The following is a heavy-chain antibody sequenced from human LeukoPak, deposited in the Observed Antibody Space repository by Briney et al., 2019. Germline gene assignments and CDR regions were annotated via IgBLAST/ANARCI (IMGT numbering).Heavy chain of an antibody. CDR1: GYTFISYG. Sequence: ASVKVSCKASGYTFISYGINWVRQAPGQGLEWMGWISAYDGDTNYAHKFQGRVTMTTDTSTGTASMELRSLRSDDTAVYYCARIRDGAFDIWGQGTMVTVSS. J-gene: IGHJ3*02. CDR3: ARIRDGAFDI. CDR2: ISAYDGDT. V-gene: IGHV1-18*01. D-gene: IGHD5-24*01.